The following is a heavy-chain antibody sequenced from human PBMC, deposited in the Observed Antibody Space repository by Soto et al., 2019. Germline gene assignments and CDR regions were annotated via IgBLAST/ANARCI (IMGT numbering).Heavy chain of an antibody. V-gene: IGHV3-53*01. CDR2: IYSGGST. Sequence: GGSLRLSCAASWFTVSSNYMSWVRQAPGKGLEWVSVIYSGGSTYYADSVKGRFTISRDNSKNTLYLQMNSLRAEDTAVYYCARDVYYYDSSGYYPIFSYWGQGTLVTVSS. CDR3: ARDVYYYDSSGYYPIFSY. J-gene: IGHJ4*02. D-gene: IGHD3-22*01. CDR1: WFTVSSNY.